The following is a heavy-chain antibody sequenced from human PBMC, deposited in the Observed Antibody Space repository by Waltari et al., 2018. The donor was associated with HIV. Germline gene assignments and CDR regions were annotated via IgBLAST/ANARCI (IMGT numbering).Heavy chain of an antibody. Sequence: DGQLVESGGGLVQPGGSLRLSRTVSELSFTTSWLGWVRQAPGRGLEWVAQIKEEGSQIVYGESVKGRFTISRDNAKNSVDLEMSRLRDEDTGIYYCAGLQYVFDWFDPWGQGTLVAVSS. D-gene: IGHD3-10*02. CDR1: ELSFTTSW. V-gene: IGHV3-7*01. CDR3: AGLQYVFDWFDP. CDR2: IKEEGSQI. J-gene: IGHJ5*01.